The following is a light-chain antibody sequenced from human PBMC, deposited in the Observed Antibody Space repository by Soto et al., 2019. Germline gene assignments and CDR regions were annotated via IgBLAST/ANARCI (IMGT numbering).Light chain of an antibody. CDR3: CSFADFTYV. V-gene: IGLV2-23*02. Sequence: QSALTQPASVSGSPGQSITISCTGTSSDIGSYDLVSWYQQHPGTAPKLIIYEVTKRPSGVSTRFSGPKSGNTASLTISGLQAVDEADYYCCSFADFTYVFGTGTQLTVL. CDR2: EVT. J-gene: IGLJ1*01. CDR1: SSDIGSYDL.